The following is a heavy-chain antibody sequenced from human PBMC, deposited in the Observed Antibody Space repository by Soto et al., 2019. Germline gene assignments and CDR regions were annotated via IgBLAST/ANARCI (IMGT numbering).Heavy chain of an antibody. CDR2: ISSSSSTI. CDR1: GFTFISYS. J-gene: IGHJ6*02. D-gene: IGHD3-16*02. V-gene: IGHV3-48*02. Sequence: GGSLILSCAASGFTFISYSMNWVRQAPGKGLEWVSYISSSSSTIYYADSVKGRFTISRDNAKNSLYLQMNSLRDEDTAVYYCAREIMITFGGVIAPAYGMDVWGQGTTVTVSS. CDR3: AREIMITFGGVIAPAYGMDV.